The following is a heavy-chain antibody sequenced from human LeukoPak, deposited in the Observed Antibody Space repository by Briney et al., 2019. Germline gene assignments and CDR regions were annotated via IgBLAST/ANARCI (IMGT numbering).Heavy chain of an antibody. Sequence: GGSLRLSCAASGFTFSSYSMNWVRQAPGKGLEWVSSISSSSSYINYADSVKGRFTISRDNAKNSLYLQMNSLRAEDTAVYYCVRATDGDYVPYWGQGTLVTVSS. CDR2: ISSSSSYI. D-gene: IGHD4-17*01. V-gene: IGHV3-21*01. J-gene: IGHJ4*02. CDR3: VRATDGDYVPY. CDR1: GFTFSSYS.